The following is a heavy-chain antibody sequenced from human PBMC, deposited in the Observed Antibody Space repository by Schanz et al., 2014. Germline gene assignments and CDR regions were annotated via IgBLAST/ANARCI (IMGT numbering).Heavy chain of an antibody. CDR3: ARDAADFYDILTEEDY. D-gene: IGHD3-9*01. CDR1: GYTFTSYG. V-gene: IGHV1-18*01. CDR2: ISAYNGNT. Sequence: QVQLVQSGAEVKKPGASVKVSCTASGYTFTSYGISWVRQAPGQGLEWMGWISAYNGNTKYPQKLQGRVTMTTDTSTSTAYMELRSLRSDDTAEYYGARDAADFYDILTEEDYWGQGTLVTVSS. J-gene: IGHJ4*02.